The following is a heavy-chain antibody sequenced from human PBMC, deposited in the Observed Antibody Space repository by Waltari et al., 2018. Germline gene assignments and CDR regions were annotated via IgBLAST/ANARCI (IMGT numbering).Heavy chain of an antibody. J-gene: IGHJ6*03. Sequence: QVQLQESGPGLVKPSETLSLTCTVSGGSISSYYWSWIRQPAGKGLEWIGRIYTSGSTNSNPSLRRRVTMSGDTSKNQFSLKLSSVTAADTAVYYCARDSISDSYMDVWGKGTTVTISS. CDR3: ARDSISDSYMDV. V-gene: IGHV4-4*07. CDR1: GGSISSYY. CDR2: IYTSGST. D-gene: IGHD3-3*02.